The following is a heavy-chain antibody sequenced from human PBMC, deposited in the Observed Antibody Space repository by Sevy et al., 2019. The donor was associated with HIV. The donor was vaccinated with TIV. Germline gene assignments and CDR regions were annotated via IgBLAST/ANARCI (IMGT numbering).Heavy chain of an antibody. Sequence: ASVKVSCKASGYTFSVYDINWVRQVTGQGLEGMGWLNPSSSNTGFAENFHGRVTFTMASSTSTGYMEMSRMRSEDTDVYYCERAAAGAYDAFDIWGQGTLVTVSS. D-gene: IGHD6-13*01. CDR3: ERAAAGAYDAFDI. CDR1: GYTFSVYD. CDR2: LNPSSSNT. J-gene: IGHJ3*02. V-gene: IGHV1-8*03.